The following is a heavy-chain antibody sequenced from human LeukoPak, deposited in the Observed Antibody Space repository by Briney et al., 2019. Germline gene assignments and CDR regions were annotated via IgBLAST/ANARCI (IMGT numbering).Heavy chain of an antibody. CDR3: AREAGDFWSGYPYYYMDV. D-gene: IGHD3-3*01. CDR1: GGSISSSSYY. Sequence: SETLSLTCTVSGGSISSSSYYWGWIRQPPGKGLEWIGSIYYSGSTYYNPSLKSRVTISVDTSKNQFSLKLSSVTAADTAVYYCAREAGDFWSGYPYYYMDVWGKGTTVTVSS. CDR2: IYYSGST. J-gene: IGHJ6*03. V-gene: IGHV4-39*07.